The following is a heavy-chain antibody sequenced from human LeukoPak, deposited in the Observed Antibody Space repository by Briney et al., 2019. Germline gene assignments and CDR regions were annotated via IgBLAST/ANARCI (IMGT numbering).Heavy chain of an antibody. J-gene: IGHJ4*02. CDR1: GGSFSGYY. V-gene: IGHV4-34*01. CDR3: ARENRLDRPRFDY. Sequence: SETLSLTCAVYGGSFSGYYWSWIRQPPGKGLEWIGEINHSGSTNYNPSLKSRVTISVDTSKNQFSLKLSSVTAADTAVYYCARENRLDRPRFDYWGQGTLVTVSP. D-gene: IGHD1-1*01. CDR2: INHSGST.